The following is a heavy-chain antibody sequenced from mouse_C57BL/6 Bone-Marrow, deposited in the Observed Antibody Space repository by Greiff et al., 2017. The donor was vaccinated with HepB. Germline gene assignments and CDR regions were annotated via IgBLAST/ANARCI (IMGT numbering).Heavy chain of an antibody. Sequence: EVQRVESGGGLVKPGGSLKLSCAASGFTFSDYGMHWVRQAPEKGLEWVAYISSGSSTIYYADTVKGRFTISRDNAKNTLFLQMTSLRSEDTAMYYCASPFYYDYDSWFAYWGQGTLVTVSA. D-gene: IGHD2-4*01. CDR2: ISSGSSTI. CDR1: GFTFSDYG. CDR3: ASPFYYDYDSWFAY. J-gene: IGHJ3*01. V-gene: IGHV5-17*01.